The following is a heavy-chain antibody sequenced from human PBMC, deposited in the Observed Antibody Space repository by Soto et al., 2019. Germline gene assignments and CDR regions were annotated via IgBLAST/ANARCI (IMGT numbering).Heavy chain of an antibody. J-gene: IGHJ4*02. Sequence: QITLKESGPTLAKPTQTLTLTCTFSGFSLSTSGVGVGWIRQPPGKALEWLALIYWDDDKRYSPSLKSRLTITKDTSKNQVVLTMTNMDPVDTATCYCAHRPGYSYTYYFDYWGQGTLVTVSS. V-gene: IGHV2-5*02. CDR2: IYWDDDK. D-gene: IGHD5-18*01. CDR1: GFSLSTSGVG. CDR3: AHRPGYSYTYYFDY.